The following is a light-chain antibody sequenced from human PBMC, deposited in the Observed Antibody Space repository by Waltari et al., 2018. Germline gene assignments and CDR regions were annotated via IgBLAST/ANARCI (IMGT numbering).Light chain of an antibody. CDR1: SNDIGGYDY. CDR3: CSYAGSYTYV. V-gene: IGLV2-11*01. J-gene: IGLJ1*01. Sequence: QSALTQPRSVSGSPGQSVSISCTGTSNDIGGYDYVSWYQQHPGKAPKLIIYDVSNRPSEVSHRFSGSKSGNTASLTISGLQAEDVADYYCCSYAGSYTYVFGTGTKVTV. CDR2: DVS.